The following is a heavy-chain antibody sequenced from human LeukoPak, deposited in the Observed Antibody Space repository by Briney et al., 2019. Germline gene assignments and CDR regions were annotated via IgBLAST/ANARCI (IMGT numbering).Heavy chain of an antibody. D-gene: IGHD3-10*01. CDR2: ISYDGSDK. Sequence: GGSLRLSSVVSGFTFSTYAMHWVRQAPGKGLEWVAIISYDGSDKYYADSVKGRFTISRDNSKNTLYLRMNSLRAEDTAVYYCAKDIRNDRFGGPGKYWGQGTLVTVSS. CDR3: AKDIRNDRFGGPGKY. CDR1: GFTFSTYA. V-gene: IGHV3-30*18. J-gene: IGHJ4*02.